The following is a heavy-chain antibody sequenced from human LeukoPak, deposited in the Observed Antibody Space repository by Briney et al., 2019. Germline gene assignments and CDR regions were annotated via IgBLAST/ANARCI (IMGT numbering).Heavy chain of an antibody. CDR2: ISSSSTYI. Sequence: PGGSLRLSCAASGFTFSNYAMNWVRQAPGKGLEWVSSISSSSTYIYYADSVKGRFTISRDDAKNSLYLQMNSLRAEDTALYYCAKARYSSSWYYFDYWGQGTLVTVSS. J-gene: IGHJ4*02. CDR3: AKARYSSSWYYFDY. V-gene: IGHV3-21*04. CDR1: GFTFSNYA. D-gene: IGHD6-13*01.